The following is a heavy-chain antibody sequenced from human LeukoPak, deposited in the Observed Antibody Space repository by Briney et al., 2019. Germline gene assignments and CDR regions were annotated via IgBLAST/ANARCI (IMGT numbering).Heavy chain of an antibody. CDR2: IIPIFGTA. D-gene: IGHD3-10*01. CDR1: GGTFSSYA. J-gene: IGHJ4*02. CDR3: ARLDYYGSGSYGYYFDY. Sequence: ASVKVSCKASGGTFSSYAISWVRQAPGQGLEWMGGIIPIFGTANYAQKFQGRVTITADKSTSTAYMELSSLRSEDTAVYYCARLDYYGSGSYGYYFDYWGQGTLVTVSS. V-gene: IGHV1-69*06.